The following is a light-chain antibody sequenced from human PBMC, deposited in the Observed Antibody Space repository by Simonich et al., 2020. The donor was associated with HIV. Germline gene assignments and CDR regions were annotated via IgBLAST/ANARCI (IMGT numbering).Light chain of an antibody. V-gene: IGLV6-57*01. CDR2: EDN. CDR1: SGSIASNY. J-gene: IGLJ3*02. Sequence: NFMLTQPHSVSESPGKTVTISCTRSSGSIASNYVQGYQQRPGSSPTTVIYEDNQRPSGVPDRFSGSIDSSSNSASLTISGLKTEDEADYYCQSYDISNWVFGGGTKLTVL. CDR3: QSYDISNWV.